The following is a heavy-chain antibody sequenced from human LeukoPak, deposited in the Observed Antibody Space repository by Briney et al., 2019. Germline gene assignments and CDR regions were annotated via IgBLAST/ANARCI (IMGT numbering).Heavy chain of an antibody. J-gene: IGHJ4*02. CDR1: GYTLTELS. CDR3: ATNHPYCGGDCYFDY. V-gene: IGHV1-24*01. CDR2: FDPEDGET. D-gene: IGHD2-21*02. Sequence: ASVKVSCKVSGYTLTELSMHWVRQAPGKGLEWMGGFDPEDGETIYAQKFQGRDTMTEDTSTDTAYMELSSLRSEDTAVYYCATNHPYCGGDCYFDYWGQGTLVTVSS.